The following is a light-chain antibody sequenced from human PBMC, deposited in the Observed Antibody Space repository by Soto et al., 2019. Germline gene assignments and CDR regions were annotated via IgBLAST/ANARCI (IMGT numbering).Light chain of an antibody. J-gene: IGKJ1*01. CDR2: GAS. CDR3: QQYGSSPWT. Sequence: EIVLTQSPGTLSLSPGERATPSCRTSQSVSSNYLAWYQQKPGQAPRLLIYGASGRATGIPDRFSGSGSGTDFTLTISRLEPEDFAVYYCQQYGSSPWTFGQGAKVEI. V-gene: IGKV3-20*01. CDR1: QSVSSNY.